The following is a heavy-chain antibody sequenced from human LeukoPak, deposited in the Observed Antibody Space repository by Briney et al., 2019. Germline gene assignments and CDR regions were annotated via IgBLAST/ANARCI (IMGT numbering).Heavy chain of an antibody. D-gene: IGHD3-3*01. CDR2: ICPGYTDN. CDR3: ARTYDCIDAFDI. Sequence: GASLKISCKASCYSFTSYWIGWVRPIRQGGLEWMGIICPGYTDNRYSPYIQDQVTISANKSITTTYLQWSSLKASDTAMYYCARTYDCIDAFDIWGQGTMVTVSS. J-gene: IGHJ3*02. V-gene: IGHV5-51*01. CDR1: CYSFTSYW.